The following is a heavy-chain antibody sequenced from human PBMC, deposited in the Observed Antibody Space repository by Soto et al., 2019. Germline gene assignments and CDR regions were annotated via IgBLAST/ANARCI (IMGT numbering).Heavy chain of an antibody. Sequence: QVQLQEWGAGLVKPSETLSLTCAVYGGSFSGHFWNWIGQPPGKGLGWIGEINESGRTNYNPSLKSRVAISVDTSKNQYSLKLASVTAADTAIYYCARGGGRSGSRDVWGLGTTVTVS. CDR1: GGSFSGHF. CDR3: ARGGGRSGSRDV. J-gene: IGHJ6*02. V-gene: IGHV4-34*01. CDR2: INESGRT. D-gene: IGHD5-12*01.